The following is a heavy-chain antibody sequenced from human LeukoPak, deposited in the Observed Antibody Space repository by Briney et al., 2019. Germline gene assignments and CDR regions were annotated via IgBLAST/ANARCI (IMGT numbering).Heavy chain of an antibody. V-gene: IGHV1-8*01. D-gene: IGHD5-12*01. CDR1: GYTFTSYD. J-gene: IGHJ4*02. CDR2: MNPNSGNT. Sequence: ASVKVSCKASGYTFTSYDINWVRQATGQGLEWMGWMNPNSGNTGYAQKFRGRVTMTRNTSISTAYMELSSLRSEDTAVYYCARGEGYSGYDYQDYWGQGTLVTVSS. CDR3: ARGEGYSGYDYQDY.